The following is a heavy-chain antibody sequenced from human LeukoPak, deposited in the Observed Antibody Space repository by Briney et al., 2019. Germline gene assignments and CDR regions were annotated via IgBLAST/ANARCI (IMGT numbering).Heavy chain of an antibody. CDR2: ISSSSSTI. CDR3: ASLDLDFWSGEADY. Sequence: GGSLRLSCAASGFTFSSYSMNWVRQAPGKGLEWVSYISSSSSTIYYADSVKGRFTISRDNAKNSLYLQMNSLRAEDTAVYYCASLDLDFWSGEADYWGQGTLVTVSS. CDR1: GFTFSSYS. D-gene: IGHD3-3*01. V-gene: IGHV3-48*01. J-gene: IGHJ4*02.